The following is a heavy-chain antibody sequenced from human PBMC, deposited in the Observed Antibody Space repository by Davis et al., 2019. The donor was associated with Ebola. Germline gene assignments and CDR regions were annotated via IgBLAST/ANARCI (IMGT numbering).Heavy chain of an antibody. CDR1: GFTFSRYG. J-gene: IGHJ6*02. CDR2: IRSEATSQ. CDR3: ARDLTIFGYYYYGMDV. Sequence: GGSLRLSCEASGFTFSRYGMHWVRQAPGKGLEWVAFIRSEATSQDYGKSVQGRFFISRDDSKNTLYLQMNSLRAEDTAVYYCARDLTIFGYYYYGMDVWGQGTTVTVSS. D-gene: IGHD3-3*01. V-gene: IGHV3-30*02.